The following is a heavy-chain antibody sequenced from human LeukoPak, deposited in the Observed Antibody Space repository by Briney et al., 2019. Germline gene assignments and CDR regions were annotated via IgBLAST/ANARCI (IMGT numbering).Heavy chain of an antibody. Sequence: GGSLRLSCAASGFTFSSYAMHWVRQAPGKGLEWVALISYDGSNKYYADSVKGRFTISRDDSKNTLYLQMNSLRAEDTAVYYCARNMGYDILTGCGYWGQGTLVTVSS. CDR1: GFTFSSYA. D-gene: IGHD3-9*01. V-gene: IGHV3-30*04. CDR3: ARNMGYDILTGCGY. CDR2: ISYDGSNK. J-gene: IGHJ4*02.